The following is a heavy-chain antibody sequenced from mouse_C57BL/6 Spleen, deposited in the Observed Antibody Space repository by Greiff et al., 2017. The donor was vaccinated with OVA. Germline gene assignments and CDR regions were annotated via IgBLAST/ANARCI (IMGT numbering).Heavy chain of an antibody. Sequence: EVQLQESGPELVKPGASVKMSCKASGYTFTDYNMHWVKQSHGKSLEWIGYINPNNGGTSYNQKFKGKATLTVNKSSSTAYMELRSLTSEDSAVYYCTYDGYYYYAMDYWGQGTSVTVSS. J-gene: IGHJ4*01. V-gene: IGHV1-22*01. CDR3: TYDGYYYYAMDY. D-gene: IGHD2-3*01. CDR2: INPNNGGT. CDR1: GYTFTDYN.